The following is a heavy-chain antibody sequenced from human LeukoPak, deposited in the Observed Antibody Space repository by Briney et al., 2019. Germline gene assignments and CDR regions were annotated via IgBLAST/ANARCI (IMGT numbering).Heavy chain of an antibody. V-gene: IGHV4-4*02. J-gene: IGHJ3*02. CDR1: GAPISSNNW. CDR2: IYHSGST. CDR3: AREVLPEGYSGYTEEDAFDI. D-gene: IGHD5-12*01. Sequence: PSETLSLTCAVSGAPISSNNWWWSWVRQPPGKGLEWIGEIYHSGSTNYNPSLKSRVTMSVDKSKNQFSLKLSSVTAADTAVYYCAREVLPEGYSGYTEEDAFDIWGQGTMVTVSS.